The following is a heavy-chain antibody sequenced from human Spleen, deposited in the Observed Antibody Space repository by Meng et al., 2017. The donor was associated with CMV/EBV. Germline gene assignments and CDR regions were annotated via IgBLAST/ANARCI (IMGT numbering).Heavy chain of an antibody. J-gene: IGHJ4*02. CDR2: IHPKSGGP. CDR1: GYTFTSYG. CDR3: ASDLPTYNYDTSAFPFDY. D-gene: IGHD3-22*01. V-gene: IGHV1-2*02. Sequence: ASVKVSCKASGYTFTSYGISWMRQAPGQGLEWMGWIHPKSGGPKYAQKFQGRVTMTRDTSTSTAYMELSRLRSDDTAVYYCASDLPTYNYDTSAFPFDYWGQGTLVTVSS.